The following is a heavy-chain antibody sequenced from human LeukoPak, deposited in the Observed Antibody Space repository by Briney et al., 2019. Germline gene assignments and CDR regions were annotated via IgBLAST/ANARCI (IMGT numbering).Heavy chain of an antibody. J-gene: IGHJ6*02. CDR1: GGTFSSYA. D-gene: IGHD2-15*01. V-gene: IGHV1-69*13. CDR3: ARGVVVVAATRLYGMDV. CDR2: IILIFGTA. Sequence: ASVKVSCKASGGTFSSYAISWVRQAPGQGLEWMGGIILIFGTANYAQKFQGRVTITADESTSTAYMELSSLRSEDTAVYYCARGVVVVAATRLYGMDVWGQGTTVTVSS.